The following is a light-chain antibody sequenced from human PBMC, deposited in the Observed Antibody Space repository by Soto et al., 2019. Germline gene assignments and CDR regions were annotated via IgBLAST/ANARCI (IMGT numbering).Light chain of an antibody. CDR1: RSNIGAGYD. CDR3: QSYDTSVSGARV. V-gene: IGLV1-40*01. CDR2: RNH. Sequence: QSVLTQPPSVSGAPGRRVTISCTGTRSNIGAGYDVHWYQQIPGTAPKLLIYRNHDRPSGVPDRFSGSKSGTSASLTITGLQAEDEADYYCQSYDTSVSGARVFGGGTKLTVL. J-gene: IGLJ3*02.